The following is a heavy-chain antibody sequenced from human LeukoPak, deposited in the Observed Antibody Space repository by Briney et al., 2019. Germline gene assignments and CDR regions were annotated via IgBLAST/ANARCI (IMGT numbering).Heavy chain of an antibody. J-gene: IGHJ6*02. Sequence: GGSLRLSCAASGFTFSDYYMSWICQAPGKGLEWVSYISKPGTYTDYADSVKGRFTISRDNAKNSLYLQMNSLRAEDTAVYYCAREYYYTLDVWGQGTTVTVSS. CDR2: ISKPGTYT. CDR3: AREYYYTLDV. CDR1: GFTFSDYY. V-gene: IGHV3-11*05.